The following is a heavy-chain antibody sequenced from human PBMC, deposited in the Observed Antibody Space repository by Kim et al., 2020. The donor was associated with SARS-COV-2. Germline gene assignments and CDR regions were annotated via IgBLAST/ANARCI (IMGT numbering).Heavy chain of an antibody. Sequence: GGSLRLSCVGSGFALSDYAMHWVRQTPGKGLEWMALISFDGSNKYYADSMTVRFTISRDNSRNTLYLQVNSLTIEDTAVYYCARVPPGELVTAIPYWGQGSLVTVSS. V-gene: IGHV3-30*04. CDR3: ARVPPGELVTAIPY. D-gene: IGHD2-21*02. CDR1: GFALSDYA. CDR2: ISFDGSNK. J-gene: IGHJ4*02.